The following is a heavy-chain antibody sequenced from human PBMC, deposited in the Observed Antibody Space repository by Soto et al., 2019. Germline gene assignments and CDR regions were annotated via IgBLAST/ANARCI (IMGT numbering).Heavy chain of an antibody. CDR2: IYSGGST. D-gene: IGHD2-2*01. V-gene: IGHV3-66*01. CDR1: GFTVSSNY. CDR3: VASSTSCYAGPGWLCSFDY. Sequence: EVQLVESGGGLVQPGGSLRLSCAASGFTVSSNYMSWVRQAPGKGLEWVSVIYSGGSTYYADSVKGRFTISRDNSKNTLYLQMNSLRAEDTAVYYCVASSTSCYAGPGWLCSFDYWGQGTLVTVSS. J-gene: IGHJ4*02.